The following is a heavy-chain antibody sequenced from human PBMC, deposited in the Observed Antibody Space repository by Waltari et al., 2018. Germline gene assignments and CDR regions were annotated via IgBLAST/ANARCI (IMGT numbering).Heavy chain of an antibody. V-gene: IGHV4-34*01. J-gene: IGHJ4*02. CDR2: SNHSGST. CDR3: ARGRHLNDYVWGSYRWYYFDY. D-gene: IGHD3-16*02. CDR1: GGSFSGYY. Sequence: QVQLQQWGAGLLKPSETLSLTCAVYGGSFSGYYWSWSRQPPGKGLGWIGESNHSGSTNYNPSLKSRVTISVDTSKNQFSLKLSSVTAADTAVYYCARGRHLNDYVWGSYRWYYFDYWGQGTLVTVSS.